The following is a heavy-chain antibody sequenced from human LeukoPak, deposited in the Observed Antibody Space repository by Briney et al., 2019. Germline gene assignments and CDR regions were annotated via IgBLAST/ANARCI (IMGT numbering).Heavy chain of an antibody. CDR2: ISGSGGGT. V-gene: IGHV3-23*01. CDR1: GFTFSSYA. Sequence: GGSLRLSCAASGFTFSSYAMSWVRQAPGKGLEWVSAISGSGGGTYYADSVKGRFTISRDNSKSTLYLQMNSLRAEDTAVYYCAKREGGPRFSGMDVWGQGTTVTVSS. CDR3: AKREGGPRFSGMDV. J-gene: IGHJ6*02. D-gene: IGHD1-26*01.